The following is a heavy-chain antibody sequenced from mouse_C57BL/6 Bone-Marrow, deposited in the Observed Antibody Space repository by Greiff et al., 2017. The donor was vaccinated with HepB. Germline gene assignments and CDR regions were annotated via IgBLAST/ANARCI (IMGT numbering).Heavy chain of an antibody. D-gene: IGHD1-1*01. CDR1: GYTFTSYW. V-gene: IGHV1-61*01. CDR3: ARGRYYGSSYRFDY. Sequence: QVQLQQPGAELVRPGSSVKLSCKASGYTFTSYWMDWVKQRPGQGLEWIGNIYPSDSETHYNQKFKDKATLTVDKSSSTAYMQLSSLTSEDSAVYYGARGRYYGSSYRFDYWGQGTTLTVSS. CDR2: IYPSDSET. J-gene: IGHJ2*01.